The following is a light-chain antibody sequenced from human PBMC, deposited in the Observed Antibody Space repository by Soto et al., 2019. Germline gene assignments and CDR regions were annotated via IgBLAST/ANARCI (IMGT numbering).Light chain of an antibody. V-gene: IGLV2-14*01. Sequence: QSVLTQPASVSGSPGQSITISCTGTSXDIGRYDFVSWYQQLPGKAPKLLIYEVNHRPSGISDWFSGSKSGNTASLTISGLQADDEAHYYCCYYTGSPYVFGSGTKVTVL. CDR2: EVN. CDR1: SXDIGRYDF. CDR3: CYYTGSPYV. J-gene: IGLJ1*01.